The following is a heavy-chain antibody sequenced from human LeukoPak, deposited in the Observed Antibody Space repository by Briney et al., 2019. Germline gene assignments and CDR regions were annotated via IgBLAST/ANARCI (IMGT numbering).Heavy chain of an antibody. Sequence: SETLSLTCTVSGGSLSSYYWSWIRQPPGKGLEWIGYIYYSGSTNYNPSLKSRVTISVDTSKNQFSLKLSSVTAADTAVYYCARVMATTWYYYYYMDVWGKGTTVTVSS. CDR3: ARVMATTWYYYYYMDV. CDR1: GGSLSSYY. CDR2: IYYSGST. D-gene: IGHD5-12*01. V-gene: IGHV4-59*01. J-gene: IGHJ6*03.